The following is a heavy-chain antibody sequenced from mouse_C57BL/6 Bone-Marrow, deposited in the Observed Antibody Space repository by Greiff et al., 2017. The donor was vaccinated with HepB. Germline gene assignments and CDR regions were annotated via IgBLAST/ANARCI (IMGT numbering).Heavy chain of an antibody. J-gene: IGHJ4*01. V-gene: IGHV1-50*01. CDR2: IDPSDSYT. CDR3: ARSYYGSSHYYAMDY. Sequence: QVQLQQSGAELVKPGASVKLSCKASGYTFTSYWMQWVKQRPGQGLEWIGEIDPSDSYTNYNQKFKGKATLTVDTSSSTAYMQLRSLTSEDSAVYYCARSYYGSSHYYAMDYWGQGTSVTVSS. CDR1: GYTFTSYW. D-gene: IGHD1-1*01.